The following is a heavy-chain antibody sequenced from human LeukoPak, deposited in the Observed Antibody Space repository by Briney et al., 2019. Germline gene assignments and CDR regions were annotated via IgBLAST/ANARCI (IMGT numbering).Heavy chain of an antibody. V-gene: IGHV3-30-3*01. D-gene: IGHD3-10*01. CDR1: GFTFSSYP. CDR2: ISYDGGNK. J-gene: IGHJ4*02. CDR3: ARRTGYYGSGSYMD. Sequence: PGRSLGLSCAASGFTFSSYPMHWVRQAPGKGLEWVALISYDGGNKYYADSVKGRFTISRDNAKNTLHLQMNSLRAEDTAVYYCARRTGYYGSGSYMDWGQGTLVTVSS.